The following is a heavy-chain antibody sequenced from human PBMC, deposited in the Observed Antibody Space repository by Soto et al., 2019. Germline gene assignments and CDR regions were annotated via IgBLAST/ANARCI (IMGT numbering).Heavy chain of an antibody. J-gene: IGHJ4*02. CDR2: ISDSGGST. D-gene: IGHD3-10*01. Sequence: PGGSLRLSCEASGFTFNSYAMSWVRQAPGKGLEWVSAISDSGGSTYYADSMKGRFTISRDNSKNTLYLQMNSLRAEDTAIYYCAKDPFGHATAHLDYWGQGTLVTVSS. V-gene: IGHV3-23*01. CDR1: GFTFNSYA. CDR3: AKDPFGHATAHLDY.